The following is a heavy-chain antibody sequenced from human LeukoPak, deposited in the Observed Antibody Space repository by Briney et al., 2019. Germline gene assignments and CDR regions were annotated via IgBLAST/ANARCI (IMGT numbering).Heavy chain of an antibody. CDR3: ARERVEPGYNWFDS. D-gene: IGHD1-14*01. V-gene: IGHV4-59*01. J-gene: IGHJ5*01. Sequence: SETLSLTCTVSGGSISSYYWSWIRQPPGKGLEWIGYIYYSGSTNYNPSLKSRVTISVDTSKNQFSLKLSSVTAADTAVYYCARERVEPGYNWFDSWGQGTLVTVSS. CDR1: GGSISSYY. CDR2: IYYSGST.